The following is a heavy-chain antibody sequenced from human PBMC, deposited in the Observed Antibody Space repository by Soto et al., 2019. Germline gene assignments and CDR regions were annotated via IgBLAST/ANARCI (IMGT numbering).Heavy chain of an antibody. CDR1: GFTFSSYE. CDR3: ARDHEWLPFDY. V-gene: IGHV3-48*03. Sequence: PGGSLRLSCAASGFTFSSYEMNWVRQAPGKGLEWVSYISSSGSTIYYADSVKGRFTISRDNAKNSLYLQMNSQRAEDTAVYYCARDHEWLPFDYWGQGTLVTVSS. CDR2: ISSSGSTI. D-gene: IGHD3-3*01. J-gene: IGHJ4*02.